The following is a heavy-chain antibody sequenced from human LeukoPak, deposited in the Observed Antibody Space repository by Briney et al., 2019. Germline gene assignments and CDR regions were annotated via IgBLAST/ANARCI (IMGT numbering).Heavy chain of an antibody. Sequence: PSETLSLTCTVSGGSISSGGYYWSWIRQHPGKGLEWIGYIYYSGSTYYNSSLKSRVTISVDTSKNQFSLKLSSVTAADTAVYYCAREHSGSYPLYYYYYGMDVWGQGTTVTVSS. V-gene: IGHV4-31*03. J-gene: IGHJ6*02. CDR1: GGSISSGGYY. CDR2: IYYSGST. D-gene: IGHD3-10*01. CDR3: AREHSGSYPLYYYYYGMDV.